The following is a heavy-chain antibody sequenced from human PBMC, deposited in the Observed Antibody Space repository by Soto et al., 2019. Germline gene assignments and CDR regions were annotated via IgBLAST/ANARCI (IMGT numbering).Heavy chain of an antibody. CDR3: ARGEGMVAGTDAFDI. J-gene: IGHJ3*02. Sequence: QVQLQQSGPGLVKPSQTLSLTCAISGDSVSSHSAAWNWIRQSPSRGLEWLGRTYYRSKWYNDYPVSVKSRITINPATSNNQFPLQLNSVTPEDTAVYYCARGEGMVAGTDAFDIWGQGTMVTVSS. CDR2: TYYRSKWYN. V-gene: IGHV6-1*01. CDR1: GDSVSSHSAA. D-gene: IGHD6-19*01.